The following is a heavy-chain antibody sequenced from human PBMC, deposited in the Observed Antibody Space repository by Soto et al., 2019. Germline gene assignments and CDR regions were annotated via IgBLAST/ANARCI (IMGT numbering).Heavy chain of an antibody. CDR2: IKQDGSEK. Sequence: EVQLVESGGGLVQPGGSLRLSCAASGFTFSSHWMGWVRQAPGKGLEWVANIKQDGSEKYYVDSVKGRFTISRDNAKKSLYLQMNSLRADDTAVYYCARSLGTDAGADYWGQGILVTVSS. CDR1: GFTFSSHW. CDR3: ARSLGTDAGADY. D-gene: IGHD7-27*01. J-gene: IGHJ4*02. V-gene: IGHV3-7*01.